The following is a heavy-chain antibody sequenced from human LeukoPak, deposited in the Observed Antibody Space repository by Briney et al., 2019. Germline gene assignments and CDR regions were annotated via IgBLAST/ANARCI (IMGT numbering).Heavy chain of an antibody. Sequence: GGSLRLSCAVSGFTFSNYLMHWVRQAPGKGLVWVSRIYSDGSGTTYAESVKGRFTISRDNAKNTLFLQMNSLTAEDTAVYYCATDRGHAFDIWGQGTMVTVS. V-gene: IGHV3-74*01. CDR1: GFTFSNYL. CDR2: IYSDGSGT. J-gene: IGHJ3*02. CDR3: ATDRGHAFDI. D-gene: IGHD3-10*01.